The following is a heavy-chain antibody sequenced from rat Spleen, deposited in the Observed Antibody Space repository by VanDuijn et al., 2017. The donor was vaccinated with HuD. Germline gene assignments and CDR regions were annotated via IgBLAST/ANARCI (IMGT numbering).Heavy chain of an antibody. CDR1: GFSLTSYY. J-gene: IGHJ2*01. Sequence: QVQLKESGPGLMQPSQTLSLTCIVSGFSLTSYYMQWVRQTPGKGLEWMGVIWTGGSTDYNSALKSRLSISRDTSKSQVFLKMNSLQTEDIATYYCARGATGHYFDYWGQGVMVTVSS. CDR3: ARGATGHYFDY. CDR2: IWTGGST. D-gene: IGHD5-1*01. V-gene: IGHV2-30*01.